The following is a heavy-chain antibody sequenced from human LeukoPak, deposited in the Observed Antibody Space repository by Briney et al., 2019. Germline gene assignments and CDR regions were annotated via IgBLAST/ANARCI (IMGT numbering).Heavy chain of an antibody. V-gene: IGHV3-13*01. J-gene: IGHJ3*01. CDR1: EFTFSSYD. Sequence: GGSLRLSCAASEFTFSSYDMHWVRHATGKGLEWVSAIGTAGDTYYPGSVKGRFTISRENAKNSLYLQMNSLRAGDTAVYYCARVGATLGSDAFDVWGQGTMVTVSS. CDR2: IGTAGDT. D-gene: IGHD1-26*01. CDR3: ARVGATLGSDAFDV.